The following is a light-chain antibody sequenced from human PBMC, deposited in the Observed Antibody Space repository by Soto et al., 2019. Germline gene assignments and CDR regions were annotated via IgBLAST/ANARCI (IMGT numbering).Light chain of an antibody. CDR1: QDIRSD. J-gene: IGKJ5*01. Sequence: IPMTQSPSSLSASVGDRVTITCRASQDIRSDLGWYQQKPGKAPRLLIYAESNLQSGVPPRFSGSGTGTDFTLTISSLQPEDFATYYCLQDYSYPHTFGQGTRLEI. V-gene: IGKV1-6*02. CDR2: AES. CDR3: LQDYSYPHT.